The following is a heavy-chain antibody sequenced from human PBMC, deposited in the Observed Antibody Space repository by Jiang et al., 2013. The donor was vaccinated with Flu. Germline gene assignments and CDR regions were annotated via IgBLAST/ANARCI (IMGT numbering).Heavy chain of an antibody. CDR3: ARVFLEWLTPIGFDY. V-gene: IGHV4-59*01. CDR1: SISSYY. Sequence: SISSYYWSWIRQPQGRDWSGLGISITVGAPNYNPSLKSRVTISVDTSKNQFSLKLSSVTAADTAVYYCARVFLEWLTPIGFDYWGQGTLVTVSS. CDR2: SITVGAP. J-gene: IGHJ4*02. D-gene: IGHD3-3*01.